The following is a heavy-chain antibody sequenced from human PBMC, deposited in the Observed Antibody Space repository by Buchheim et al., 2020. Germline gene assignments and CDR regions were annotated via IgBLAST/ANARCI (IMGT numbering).Heavy chain of an antibody. CDR1: GFTFSNYG. Sequence: QVELVESGGGVVQPGRPLRLSCGASGFTFSNYGMHWVRQAPGKGLEWVAIIWYDGRNKYYAESVKGRFTISRDNSKNTLDLQMNSLRVEDTAVYYCARVYCSSSTCRDYYYYYGMDVWGQGTT. J-gene: IGHJ6*02. V-gene: IGHV3-33*01. CDR2: IWYDGRNK. D-gene: IGHD2-2*01. CDR3: ARVYCSSSTCRDYYYYYGMDV.